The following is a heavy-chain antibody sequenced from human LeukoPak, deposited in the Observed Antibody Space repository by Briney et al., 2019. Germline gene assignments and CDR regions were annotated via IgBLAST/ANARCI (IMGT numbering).Heavy chain of an antibody. J-gene: IGHJ6*04. Sequence: PGTSLRLSCEGSGFTFSTFAMHWVRQAPGKGLECVAVIWSDGTKRDYADSVKGRFTISRDNSKNTLYLQMNSLRGEDTAVYFCARDFPDYDYYYYGMDVWGKGDHGHRLL. D-gene: IGHD4-17*01. CDR2: IWSDGTKR. CDR3: ARDFPDYDYYYYGMDV. V-gene: IGHV3-33*01. CDR1: GFTFSTFA.